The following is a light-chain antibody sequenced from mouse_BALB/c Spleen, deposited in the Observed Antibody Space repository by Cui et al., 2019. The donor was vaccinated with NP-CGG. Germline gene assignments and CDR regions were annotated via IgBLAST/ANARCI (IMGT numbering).Light chain of an antibody. V-gene: IGLV1*01. CDR1: TGAVTTSNY. CDR2: GTN. J-gene: IGLJ1*01. CDR3: ALWYSNHWL. Sequence: QAVLPRESPITTSPGETVTLTCRSSTGAVTTSNYANWVQEKPDHLFTGLIGGTNNRAPGVPARFSGSLIGDKAALTITGAQTEDEAIYFCALWYSNHWLFGGGTKLTVL.